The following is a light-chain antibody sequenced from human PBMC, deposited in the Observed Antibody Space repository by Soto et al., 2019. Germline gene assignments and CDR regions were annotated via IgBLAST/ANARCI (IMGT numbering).Light chain of an antibody. Sequence: IVMTQSPATPSVSPGERVTLSCRASQSVGSNLAWYQQKPGQAPRVIIYGASVRAAGSPARFSGSGSGTEFTLTISSLQSEDFAIYSCQQYNNWPPTFGQGTKLEI. V-gene: IGKV3-15*01. CDR2: GAS. J-gene: IGKJ2*01. CDR1: QSVGSN. CDR3: QQYNNWPPT.